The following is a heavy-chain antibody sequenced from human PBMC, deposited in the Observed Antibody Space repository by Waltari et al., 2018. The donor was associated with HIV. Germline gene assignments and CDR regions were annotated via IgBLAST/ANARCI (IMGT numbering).Heavy chain of an antibody. CDR3: AKAPHHYDSSGPVY. CDR1: GFTFRNYG. CDR2: IRYDGTNK. Sequence: QVQLVESGGGVVQPGGSLRLSCTVAGFTFRNYGMYWVRQAPGKGLQWVAFIRYDGTNKYYADSVKGRFIISRDNSKNTLSLQMHSLRAEDTAVYYCAKAPHHYDSSGPVYWGQGTLVTVSS. D-gene: IGHD3-22*01. V-gene: IGHV3-30*02. J-gene: IGHJ4*02.